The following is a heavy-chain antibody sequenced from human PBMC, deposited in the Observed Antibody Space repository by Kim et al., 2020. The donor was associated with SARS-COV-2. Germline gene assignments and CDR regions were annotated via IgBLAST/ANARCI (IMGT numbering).Heavy chain of an antibody. J-gene: IGHJ6*02. D-gene: IGHD3-3*01. V-gene: IGHV3-74*01. CDR2: INSDGSST. CDR3: ARDPDYDFWSGYLQKYYYYGMDV. CDR1: GFTFSSYW. Sequence: GGSLRLSCAASGFTFSSYWMHWVRQAPGKGLVWVSRINSDGSSTSYADSVKGRFTISRDNAKNTLYLQMNSLRAEDTAVYYCARDPDYDFWSGYLQKYYYYGMDVWGQGTTVTVSS.